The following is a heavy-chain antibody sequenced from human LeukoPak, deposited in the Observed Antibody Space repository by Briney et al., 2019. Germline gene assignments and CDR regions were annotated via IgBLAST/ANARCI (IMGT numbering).Heavy chain of an antibody. CDR1: GFTFSGNS. V-gene: IGHV3-48*01. CDR3: TTSRHSSSWYYNDY. Sequence: GGSLRLSCVGSGFTFSGNSMNWVRQAPGRGREWVSHISASSTIIHYSDSVKGRVTISRDNAKNSVFLQMNRLRVEDTAVYYCTTSRHSSSWYYNDYWGQGILVTVS. D-gene: IGHD6-13*01. J-gene: IGHJ4*02. CDR2: ISASSTII.